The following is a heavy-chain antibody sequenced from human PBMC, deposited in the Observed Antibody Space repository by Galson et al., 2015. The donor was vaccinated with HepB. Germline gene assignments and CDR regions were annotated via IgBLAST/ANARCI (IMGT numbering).Heavy chain of an antibody. V-gene: IGHV1-69*13. Sequence: SVKVSCKASGGTFSSYAISWVRQAPGQGLEWMGGIIPIFGTANYAQKFQGRVTITADESTSTAYMELSSLRSEDTAVYYCARVKWDASFNDYITNYYFDYWGQGTLVTVSS. CDR3: ARVKWDASFNDYITNYYFDY. D-gene: IGHD4-11*01. CDR2: IIPIFGTA. J-gene: IGHJ4*02. CDR1: GGTFSSYA.